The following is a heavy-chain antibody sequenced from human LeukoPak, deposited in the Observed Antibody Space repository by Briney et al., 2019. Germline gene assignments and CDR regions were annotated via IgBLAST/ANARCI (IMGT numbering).Heavy chain of an antibody. Sequence: SETLPLTCTVSGYSISSGYYWGWIRQPPGKGLEWIGSIYHSGSTYYNPSLKSRVTISVDTSKNQFSLKLSSVTAADTAVYYCATNIYGSGSYPDAFDIWGQGTMVTVSS. D-gene: IGHD3-10*01. V-gene: IGHV4-38-2*02. CDR2: IYHSGST. CDR1: GYSISSGYY. CDR3: ATNIYGSGSYPDAFDI. J-gene: IGHJ3*02.